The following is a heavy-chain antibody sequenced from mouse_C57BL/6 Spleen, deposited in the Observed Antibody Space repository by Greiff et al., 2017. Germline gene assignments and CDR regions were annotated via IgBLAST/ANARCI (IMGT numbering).Heavy chain of an antibody. V-gene: IGHV5-17*01. D-gene: IGHD3-3*01. J-gene: IGHJ4*01. CDR2: ISSGSSTI. CDR1: GFTFSDYG. Sequence: EVILVESGGGLVKPGGSLKLSCAASGFTFSDYGMHWVRQAPEKGLEWVAYISSGSSTIYYADTVKGRFTISRDNAKNTLFLQMTSLRSEDTAMYYCARGLGDAMDYWGQGTSVTVSS. CDR3: ARGLGDAMDY.